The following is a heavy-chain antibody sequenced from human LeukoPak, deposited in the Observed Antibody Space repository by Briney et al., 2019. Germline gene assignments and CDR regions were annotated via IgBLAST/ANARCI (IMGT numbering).Heavy chain of an antibody. D-gene: IGHD3-10*01. V-gene: IGHV4-61*02. J-gene: IGHJ3*02. CDR1: GGSISSGSYY. Sequence: KPSQTLPLTCTVSGGSISSGSYYWSWIRQPAGKGLECIGRIYTSGSTKYNPSLKSRVTISIDTSKNQFSLKLNSVTAADTAVYYCARWMVRGVTAFDIWGQGTMVTVSS. CDR3: ARWMVRGVTAFDI. CDR2: IYTSGST.